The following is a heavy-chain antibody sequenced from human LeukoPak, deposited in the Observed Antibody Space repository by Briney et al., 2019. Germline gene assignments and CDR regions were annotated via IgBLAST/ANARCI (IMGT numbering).Heavy chain of an antibody. D-gene: IGHD6-19*01. V-gene: IGHV3-33*06. CDR1: GFTFSSYG. J-gene: IGHJ4*02. CDR2: IWYDGSNK. Sequence: GGSLRLFCAASGFTFSSYGMHWVRQAPGKGLEWVAVIWYDGSNKYYADSVKGRFTISRDNSKNTLYLQMNSLRAEDTAVYYCAKDMAVAGQFDYWGQGTLVTVSS. CDR3: AKDMAVAGQFDY.